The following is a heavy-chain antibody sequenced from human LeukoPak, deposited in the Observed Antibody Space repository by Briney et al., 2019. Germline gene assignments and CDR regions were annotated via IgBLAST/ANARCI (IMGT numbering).Heavy chain of an antibody. CDR3: AKDFVRGRFFWSALNAFDI. J-gene: IGHJ3*02. CDR1: GFTFSSYA. V-gene: IGHV3-23*01. Sequence: GGSLRLSCAASGFTFSSYAMSWVCQAPGKGLEWVSAISGSGGSTYYADSVKGRFTISRDNSKNTLYLQMNSLRAEDTAVYYCAKDFVRGRFFWSALNAFDIWGQGTMVTVSS. D-gene: IGHD3-3*01. CDR2: ISGSGGST.